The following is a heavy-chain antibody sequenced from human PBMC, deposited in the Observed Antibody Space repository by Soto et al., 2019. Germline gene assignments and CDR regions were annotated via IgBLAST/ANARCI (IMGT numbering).Heavy chain of an antibody. CDR2: ISAYNGNT. D-gene: IGHD6-13*01. CDR3: ARVPPGSSRYGGRVCDW. J-gene: IGHJ4*02. V-gene: IGHV1-18*01. CDR1: GYTFTSYG. Sequence: QVQLVQSGAEVKKPGASVKVSCKASGYTFTSYGISWVRQAPGQGLEWMGWISAYNGNTNYAHKLQGKVTMTTDTSTSTAYMERRSLRSDDTAVYYCARVPPGSSRYGGRVCDWWGQGTLVTVSS.